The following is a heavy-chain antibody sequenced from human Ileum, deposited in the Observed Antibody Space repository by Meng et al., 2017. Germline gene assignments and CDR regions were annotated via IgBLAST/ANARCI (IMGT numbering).Heavy chain of an antibody. V-gene: IGHV4-4*02. CDR3: ARERIRELGLFDS. CDR1: GDAIGNSKW. CDR2: ISNSGKT. J-gene: IGHJ4*02. Sequence: EWGPGRLQPSGSRSLAWAVSGDAIGNSKWWSWLRQPPGKGLEWIGEISNSGKTVYSPSLKSRVRISLDKSNNQFSLTLNSVTAADTAMYYCARERIRELGLFDSWGQGTLVTVSA. D-gene: IGHD3-10*01.